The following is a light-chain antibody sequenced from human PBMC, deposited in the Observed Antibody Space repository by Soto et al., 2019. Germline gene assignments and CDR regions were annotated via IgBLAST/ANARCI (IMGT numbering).Light chain of an antibody. J-gene: IGKJ2*01. CDR1: QSVSSNY. V-gene: IGKV3-20*01. CDR3: QHYGGSPLYT. CDR2: GAS. Sequence: EIVLTQSPGTLSLSPGERATLSCRASQSVSSNYLAWYQQKPGQAPRLFIYGASSRATGIPDRFSGSGSGTDFTLTISRLEPEDFAVYYCQHYGGSPLYTFGQGTKLEIK.